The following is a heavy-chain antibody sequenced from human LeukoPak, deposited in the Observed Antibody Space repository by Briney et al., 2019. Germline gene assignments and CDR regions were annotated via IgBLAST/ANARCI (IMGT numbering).Heavy chain of an antibody. D-gene: IGHD3-10*01. J-gene: IGHJ4*02. CDR2: INAGSGNT. CDR1: GYSFSNYA. CDR3: ARGANYYGSGNHDY. V-gene: IGHV1-3*01. Sequence: ASVKVSCKASGYSFSNYAMHWVRQAPGQRLEWMGWINAGSGNTKYSQKFQGRVTITRDTSASTAYMELSSLRSENTAVYYCARGANYYGSGNHDYWGQGTLVTVSS.